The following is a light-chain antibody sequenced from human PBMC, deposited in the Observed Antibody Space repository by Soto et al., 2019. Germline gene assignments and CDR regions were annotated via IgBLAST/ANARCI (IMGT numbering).Light chain of an antibody. Sequence: EIVMTQSPATLSVSPGERATLSCRASQSVSSNLAWYQQQPGQAPRLLIYGASTRATGFPARFSGSGSGTEFPLTISSLQSEDFAVYYCQQYDDWPYTFGQGTKLEIK. CDR3: QQYDDWPYT. CDR1: QSVSSN. CDR2: GAS. J-gene: IGKJ2*01. V-gene: IGKV3-15*01.